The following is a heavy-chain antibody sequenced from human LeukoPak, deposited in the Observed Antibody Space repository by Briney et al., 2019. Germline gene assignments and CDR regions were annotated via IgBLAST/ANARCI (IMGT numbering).Heavy chain of an antibody. J-gene: IGHJ5*02. D-gene: IGHD3-10*01. Sequence: TSETLSLTCTVSGYSISSGYYWGWIRQPPGKGLEWIGTIDHSGSTYYNPPLRSRVTISIDTAKNQFSLKLSSVTAADTAVYYCARVKYYYGSGSYYNPWFDPWGQGTLVTVSS. CDR2: IDHSGST. V-gene: IGHV4-38-2*02. CDR1: GYSISSGYY. CDR3: ARVKYYYGSGSYYNPWFDP.